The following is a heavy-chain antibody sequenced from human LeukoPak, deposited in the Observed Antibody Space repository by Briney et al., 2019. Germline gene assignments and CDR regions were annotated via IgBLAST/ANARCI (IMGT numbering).Heavy chain of an antibody. V-gene: IGHV1-2*02. CDR1: GYTFTGYY. D-gene: IGHD4-17*01. CDR2: INPNSGGT. CDR3: ASDYGDYFDY. J-gene: IGHJ4*02. Sequence: GASVKVSCKASGYTFTGYYMHWVRQAPGQGLEWMGWINPNSGGTNYAQKSQGRVTMTRDTSISTAYTELTRLRDDDTAVYYCASDYGDYFDYWGQGTLVTVSS.